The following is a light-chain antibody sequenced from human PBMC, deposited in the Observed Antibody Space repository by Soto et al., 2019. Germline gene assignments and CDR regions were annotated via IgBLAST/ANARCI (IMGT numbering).Light chain of an antibody. CDR1: TSDIGFYDY. CDR2: GVT. V-gene: IGLV2-14*01. J-gene: IGLJ2*01. CDR3: QSFDKDLSAVV. Sequence: QSALTQPASVSGSPGQSLTISCTGTTSDIGFYDYVSWYQQYPGKAPKLLIYGVTIRPSGISNRFSGSKSGSTASLTISGLRDEDEADYYCQSFDKDLSAVVFGGGTKLTVL.